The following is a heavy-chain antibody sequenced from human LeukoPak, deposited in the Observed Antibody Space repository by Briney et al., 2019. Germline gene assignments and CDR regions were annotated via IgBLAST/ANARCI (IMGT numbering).Heavy chain of an antibody. D-gene: IGHD2/OR15-2a*01. Sequence: PSETLSLTCAVYGGSFSGYYWSWIRQPPGKGLEWIGEINHSGSTNYNPSLKSRVTISVDTSKNQFSLKLSSETAADTAVYYCARGRPEEYGWFDPWGQGTLVTVSS. CDR3: ARGRPEEYGWFDP. CDR2: INHSGST. J-gene: IGHJ5*02. CDR1: GGSFSGYY. V-gene: IGHV4-34*01.